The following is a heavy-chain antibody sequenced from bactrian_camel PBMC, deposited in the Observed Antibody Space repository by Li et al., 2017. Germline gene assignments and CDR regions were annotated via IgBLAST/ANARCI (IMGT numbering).Heavy chain of an antibody. CDR2: LRRDGTT. CDR3: APDSSPQMGCY. CDR1: AYILEQCG. D-gene: IGHD5*01. V-gene: IGHV3S60*01. Sequence: HVQLVESGGGSVQAGGSLKLTCAGSAYILEQCGMGWFRQAPGKEENLVSLRRDGTTVYSDSVKGRFTISRDNAKNALYSQLNSLKTEDTAMYYCAPDSSPQMGCYWTRGTQVTVS. J-gene: IGHJ4*01.